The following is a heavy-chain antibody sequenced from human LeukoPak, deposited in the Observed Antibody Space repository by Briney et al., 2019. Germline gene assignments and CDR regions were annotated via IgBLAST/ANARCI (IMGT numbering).Heavy chain of an antibody. V-gene: IGHV1-2*02. Sequence: ASVKVSCKASGYTFTGYYMHWVRQAPGQGLEWMGWINPNSGGTNYAQKFQGRVTMTRDTSISTAYMELSRLRSDDTAVYYCERDSGLANQELLQDVWGQGTTVTVSS. CDR2: INPNSGGT. CDR3: ERDSGLANQELLQDV. D-gene: IGHD2-15*01. J-gene: IGHJ6*02. CDR1: GYTFTGYY.